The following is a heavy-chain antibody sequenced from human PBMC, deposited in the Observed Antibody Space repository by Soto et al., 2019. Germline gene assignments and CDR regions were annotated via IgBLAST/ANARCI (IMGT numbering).Heavy chain of an antibody. CDR3: AREMQYYDSSGYLNWFDP. Sequence: SEPLSLTCTVSGGSISSYYWSWIRQPPGKGLEWIGYIYYSGSTNYNPSLKSRVTISVDTSKNQFSLKLSSVTAADTAVYYCAREMQYYDSSGYLNWFDPGGQGTLVTVSS. J-gene: IGHJ5*02. CDR1: GGSISSYY. V-gene: IGHV4-59*01. CDR2: IYYSGST. D-gene: IGHD3-22*01.